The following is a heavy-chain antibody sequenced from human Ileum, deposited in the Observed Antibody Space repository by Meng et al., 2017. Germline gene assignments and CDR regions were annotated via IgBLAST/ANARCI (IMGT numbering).Heavy chain of an antibody. Sequence: QVQLVQSGSELKKPGASVTVFCKASGYTFTDYGISWVRQAPGQRLQWLGWVSGYSGQSHYAQRVQDRVAMTTDTSTNTAYMELRSLRSDDTAVYYCAKDSVATATQFDSWGQGTLVTVSS. CDR1: GYTFTDYG. CDR2: VSGYSGQS. J-gene: IGHJ4*02. D-gene: IGHD5-12*01. V-gene: IGHV1-18*01. CDR3: AKDSVATATQFDS.